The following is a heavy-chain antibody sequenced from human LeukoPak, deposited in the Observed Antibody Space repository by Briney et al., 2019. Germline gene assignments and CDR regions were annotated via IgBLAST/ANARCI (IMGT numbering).Heavy chain of an antibody. CDR1: GFTFSDYS. CDR3: AKEGRPYTFDI. J-gene: IGHJ3*02. D-gene: IGHD2-2*02. Sequence: GGSLRLSCAASGFTFSDYSMHWVRQAPGKGLNWVAFIRYDGNNKYYADSVKGRFTISRDNSKNTLYLQMNSLRVEDTAVYYCAKEGRPYTFDIWGQGTMVTVSS. CDR2: IRYDGNNK. V-gene: IGHV3-30*02.